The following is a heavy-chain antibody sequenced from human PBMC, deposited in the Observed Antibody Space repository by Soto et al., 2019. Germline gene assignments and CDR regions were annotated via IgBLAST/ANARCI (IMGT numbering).Heavy chain of an antibody. CDR1: GGSVNSGDYY. V-gene: IGHV4-61*08. CDR2: IYYSGST. Sequence: SETLSLTCTVSGGSVNSGDYYWSWIRQPPGKGLEWIGYIYYSGSTNYSPSLKSRVTMSVDTSKNQFSLNLSSVTAAYTAIYYCARHVVRGIMRLDPWGQGSLVTVSS. J-gene: IGHJ5*02. CDR3: ARHVVRGIMRLDP. D-gene: IGHD3-10*01.